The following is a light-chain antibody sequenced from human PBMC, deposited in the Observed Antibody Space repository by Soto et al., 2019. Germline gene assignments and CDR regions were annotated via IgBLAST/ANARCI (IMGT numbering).Light chain of an antibody. CDR2: WAS. CDR1: QSVLYSPDNKNY. CDR3: QQYYSIPRT. Sequence: DIVLTQSPDSLAVSLGERATINCRSSQSVLYSPDNKNYLAWYKQKPGQPPTLLIYWASTRDSGVPARFSGSGSGTDFTLTISILQTEDVAVYYCQQYYSIPRTFGQGTKVEIK. J-gene: IGKJ1*01. V-gene: IGKV4-1*01.